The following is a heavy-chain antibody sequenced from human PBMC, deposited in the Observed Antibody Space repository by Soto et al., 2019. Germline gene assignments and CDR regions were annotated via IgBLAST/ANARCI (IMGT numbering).Heavy chain of an antibody. CDR1: GFTFSTYA. D-gene: IGHD3-10*01. CDR2: ISGSGSSR. V-gene: IGHV3-23*01. J-gene: IGHJ4*02. Sequence: LRLSCAASGFTFSTYAMSWVRQAPGKGLEWVSAISGSGSSRYYADSAKGRFTISRDNSKNTLFLQLNSLRAEDTAVYYCAKELLRLGESLERYFDYWGQGTLVTVSS. CDR3: AKELLRLGESLERYFDY.